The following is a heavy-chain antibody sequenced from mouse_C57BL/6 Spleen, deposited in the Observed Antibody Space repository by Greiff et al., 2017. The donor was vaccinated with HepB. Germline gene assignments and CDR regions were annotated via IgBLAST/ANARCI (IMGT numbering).Heavy chain of an antibody. J-gene: IGHJ3*01. CDR1: GYTFTNYW. CDR3: ARKDYGSSYEAWFAY. D-gene: IGHD1-1*01. Sequence: VKLQESGAELVRPGTSVKMSCKASGYTFTNYWIGWAKQRPGHGLEWIGDIYPGGGYTNYNEKFKGKATLTADKSSSTAYMQFSSLTSEDSAIYYCARKDYGSSYEAWFAYWGQGTLVTVSA. V-gene: IGHV1-63*01. CDR2: IYPGGGYT.